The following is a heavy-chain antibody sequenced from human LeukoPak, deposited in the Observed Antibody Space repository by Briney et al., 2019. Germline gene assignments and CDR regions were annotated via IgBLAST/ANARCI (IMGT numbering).Heavy chain of an antibody. CDR2: INPNSGGT. Sequence: ASVKVSCKVSGYTFTGYYMHWVRQAPGQGLEWMGWINPNSGGTNFAQKFQGRVTMTRDTSISTAYMDLSGLRSDDTAVYYCARDRDYSSSLRDYWGQGTLVTVSS. V-gene: IGHV1-2*02. CDR1: GYTFTGYY. J-gene: IGHJ4*02. CDR3: ARDRDYSSSLRDY. D-gene: IGHD6-6*01.